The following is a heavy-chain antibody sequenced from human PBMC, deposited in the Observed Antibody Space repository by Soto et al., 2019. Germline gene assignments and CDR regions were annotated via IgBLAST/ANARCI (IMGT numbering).Heavy chain of an antibody. Sequence: GGSLRLSCAASGFTFSSYSMNWVRQAPGKGLEWVSSISSSGSYIYYADSVKGRFTISRDNAKNSLYLQMNSLRAEDTAVYYCARDQGDIVVVPAAIGFDFWSGFPLQDGMDVWGQGTTVTVSS. J-gene: IGHJ6*02. CDR2: ISSSGSYI. CDR3: ARDQGDIVVVPAAIGFDFWSGFPLQDGMDV. V-gene: IGHV3-21*01. CDR1: GFTFSSYS. D-gene: IGHD2-2*02.